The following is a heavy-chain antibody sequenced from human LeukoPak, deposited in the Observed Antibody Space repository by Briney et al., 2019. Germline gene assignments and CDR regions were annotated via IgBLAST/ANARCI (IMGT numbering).Heavy chain of an antibody. V-gene: IGHV3-30*01. D-gene: IGHD2-21*02. CDR1: GFTFSSYA. CDR3: ARDRMVVVTAILAPCYFDY. CDR2: ISYDGSNK. Sequence: GGSLRLSCAASGFTFSSYAMHWVRQAPGKGLEWVAVISYDGSNKYYADSVKGRSTISRDNSKNTLYLQMNSLRAEDTAVYYCARDRMVVVTAILAPCYFDYWGQGTLVTVSS. J-gene: IGHJ4*02.